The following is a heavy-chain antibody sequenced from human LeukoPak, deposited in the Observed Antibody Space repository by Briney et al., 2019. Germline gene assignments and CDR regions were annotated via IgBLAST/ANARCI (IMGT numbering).Heavy chain of an antibody. Sequence: SETLSLTCTVSGGSISSYYWSWIRQPPGKGLEWIGYIYYSGSTNYNPSLKSRVTISVDTSKNQFSLKLTSVTAADTALYYCARGHDGYNYDYWGQGTLVTVSS. D-gene: IGHD5-24*01. CDR1: GGSISSYY. J-gene: IGHJ4*02. CDR2: IYYSGST. V-gene: IGHV4-59*01. CDR3: ARGHDGYNYDY.